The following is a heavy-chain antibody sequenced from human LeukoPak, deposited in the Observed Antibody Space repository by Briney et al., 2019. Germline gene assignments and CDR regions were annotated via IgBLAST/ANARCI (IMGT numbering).Heavy chain of an antibody. CDR2: ISSSGSTI. V-gene: IGHV3-11*04. Sequence: GGSLRLSCAASGFTFSDYYMSWIRQAPGKGLEWVSYISSSGSTIYYADSVKGRFTISRDNAKNSLYLQMNSLRAEDTAVYYCASFDDILTGYYNYYYMDVWGKGTTVTVSS. D-gene: IGHD3-9*01. J-gene: IGHJ6*03. CDR3: ASFDDILTGYYNYYYMDV. CDR1: GFTFSDYY.